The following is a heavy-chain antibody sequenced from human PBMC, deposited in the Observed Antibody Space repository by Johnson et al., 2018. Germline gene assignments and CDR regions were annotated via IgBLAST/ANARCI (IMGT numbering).Heavy chain of an antibody. CDR2: IVVGSGNT. Sequence: QLVQSGAEVKKPGSSVKVSCKASGFTFTSSAVQWVRQARGQRLEWIGWIVVGSGNTNYALKFQERVTITRDMSTSTAYMELSRLRSEDTAVYYCAALRGGHTYYFDYWGQGTLVTVSS. CDR3: AALRGGHTYYFDY. D-gene: IGHD2-21*01. J-gene: IGHJ4*02. CDR1: GFTFTSSA. V-gene: IGHV1-58*01.